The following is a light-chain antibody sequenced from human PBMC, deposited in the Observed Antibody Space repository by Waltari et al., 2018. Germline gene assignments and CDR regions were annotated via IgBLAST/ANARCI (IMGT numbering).Light chain of an antibody. V-gene: IGKV3-11*01. CDR2: DAS. Sequence: EIVLTQSPATLSLSPGEGATLSCRARQTISTYFAWYQQKAGQAPRLLIYDASKRATGIPARFSGSGSGTDFTLTISSLEPEDVALYYCQQRTNWPRTFGQGTKLEIK. J-gene: IGKJ2*02. CDR1: QTISTY. CDR3: QQRTNWPRT.